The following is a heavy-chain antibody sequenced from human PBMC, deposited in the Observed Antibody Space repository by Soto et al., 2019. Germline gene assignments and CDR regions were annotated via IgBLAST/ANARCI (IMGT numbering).Heavy chain of an antibody. CDR1: GFTFDDYA. D-gene: IGHD1-1*01. CDR2: ISWNSGSI. J-gene: IGHJ6*02. Sequence: EVQLVESGGGLVQPGRSLRLSCAASGFTFDDYAMHWVRQAPGKGLEWVSGISWNSGSIGYADSVKGRFTISRDNAKNSLYLQMNSLRAEDTALYYCGGTYNQDDYYYYGMDVWGQGTTVTVSS. V-gene: IGHV3-9*01. CDR3: GGTYNQDDYYYYGMDV.